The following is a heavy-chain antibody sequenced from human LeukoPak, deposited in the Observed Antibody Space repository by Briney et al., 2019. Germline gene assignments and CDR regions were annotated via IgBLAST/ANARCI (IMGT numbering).Heavy chain of an antibody. CDR3: ARGDFWSGAPTD. D-gene: IGHD3-3*01. J-gene: IGHJ4*02. V-gene: IGHV4-59*01. Sequence: SETLSLTCTVPGGSISRYYWSWIRQPPGTGLEWIGYIYYTGRADYNPSLKSRVSMSVDTSKNQFSLRVNSMTAADTAVYYCARGDFWSGAPTDWDQGTLVTVSS. CDR1: GGSISRYY. CDR2: IYYTGRA.